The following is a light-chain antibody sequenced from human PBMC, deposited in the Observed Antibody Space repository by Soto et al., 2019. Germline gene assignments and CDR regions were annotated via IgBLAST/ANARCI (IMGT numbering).Light chain of an antibody. Sequence: EIVMTQSPDTLSVSPGDRATLSCRASQSVSDRVVWYQQKSGQAPSLLIYAASTRAAGVPARFSGSGSGTEFTLTISSLQSEDFAVYFCQQYADWPKTFGQGTKVDIK. V-gene: IGKV3-15*01. CDR2: AAS. CDR3: QQYADWPKT. CDR1: QSVSDR. J-gene: IGKJ1*01.